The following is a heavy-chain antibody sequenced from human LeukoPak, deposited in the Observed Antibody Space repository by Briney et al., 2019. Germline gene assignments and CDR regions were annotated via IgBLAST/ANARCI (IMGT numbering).Heavy chain of an antibody. CDR1: GGSINSHY. CDR2: INHSGST. Sequence: TSSETLSLTCIVSGGSINSHYWSWIRQPPGKGLEWIGEINHSGSTNYNPSLKSRVTISVDTSKNQFSLKLSSVAAADTAVYYCARAGLRVRGIYYYYYGMDVWGQGTTVTVSS. V-gene: IGHV4-34*01. J-gene: IGHJ6*02. D-gene: IGHD3-10*01. CDR3: ARAGLRVRGIYYYYYGMDV.